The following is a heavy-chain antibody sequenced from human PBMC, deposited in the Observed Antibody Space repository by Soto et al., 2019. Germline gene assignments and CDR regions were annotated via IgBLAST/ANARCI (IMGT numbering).Heavy chain of an antibody. CDR2: IKQDGSEK. Sequence: GGSLRLSCVASGFTFSSYWMSWVRQTPGKGLEWVANIKQDGSEKYYVDSVKGRFTISRDNAKNSLYLQMNSLRAEDTAVYSCASDYYFWSRYPPYYFDYWGQGTLVTVSS. CDR1: GFTFSSYW. V-gene: IGHV3-7*05. D-gene: IGHD3-3*01. CDR3: ASDYYFWSRYPPYYFDY. J-gene: IGHJ4*02.